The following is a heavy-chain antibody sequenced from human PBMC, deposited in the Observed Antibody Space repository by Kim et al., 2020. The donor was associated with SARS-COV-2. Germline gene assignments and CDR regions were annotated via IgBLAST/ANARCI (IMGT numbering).Heavy chain of an antibody. D-gene: IGHD3-3*01. CDR1: GFTFSDYY. J-gene: IGHJ5*02. V-gene: IGHV3-11*01. CDR2: ISSSGSTI. CDR3: ARRVLRFLNNWFDP. Sequence: GGSLRLSCAASGFTFSDYYMSWIRQAPGKGLEWVSYISSSGSTIYYADSLKGRFTISRDNAKNSLYLQMNSLRAEDTAVYYCARRVLRFLNNWFDPWGQGTLVTVSS.